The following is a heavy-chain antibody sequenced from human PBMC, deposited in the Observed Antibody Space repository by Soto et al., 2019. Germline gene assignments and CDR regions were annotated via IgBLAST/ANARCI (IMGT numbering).Heavy chain of an antibody. CDR2: INHSGGT. CDR1: GFSLTAPY. V-gene: IGHV4-34*01. J-gene: IGHJ5*02. Sequence: SETLCYTYNLPGFSLTAPYWPWLPLSAGKGLECIGEINHSGGTSYNPSLKSRVTISVDTSKSQFSLKLTSVTAADRAVYYCARGSVDTVDSSSFYEAWSQRTPGTVS. CDR3: ARGSVDTVDSSSFYEA. D-gene: IGHD3-22*01.